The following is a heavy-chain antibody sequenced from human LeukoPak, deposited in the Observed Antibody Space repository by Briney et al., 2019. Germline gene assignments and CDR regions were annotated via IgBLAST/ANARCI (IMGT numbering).Heavy chain of an antibody. Sequence: SETLSLTCTVSGGSISSGDYYWSWIRQPPGKGLEWIGYIYYSGSTYYNPSLKSRVTLSVDTSKSQFSLKLSSVTAADTAVYYCARAAAAAITHAFDIWGQGTMVTVSS. J-gene: IGHJ3*02. D-gene: IGHD3-10*01. CDR1: GGSISSGDYY. CDR2: IYYSGST. CDR3: ARAAAAAITHAFDI. V-gene: IGHV4-30-4*01.